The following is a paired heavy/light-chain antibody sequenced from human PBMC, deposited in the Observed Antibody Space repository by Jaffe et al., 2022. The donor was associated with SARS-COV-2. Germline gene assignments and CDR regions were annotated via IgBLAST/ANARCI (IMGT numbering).Heavy chain of an antibody. V-gene: IGHV2-5*02. J-gene: IGHJ4*02. Sequence: QITLKESGPTLVKPTQTLTLTCTFSGFSLSTSGVSVGWIRQAPGRALEWLALIYWDNDKRYSPSLKSRLTITKDTSKNQVVLTMSNMDPVDTATYYCARSRTSRPLYSDYWGQGTLVTVSS. D-gene: IGHD2-8*01. CDR3: ARSRTSRPLYSDY. CDR1: GFSLSTSGVS. CDR2: IYWDNDK.
Light chain of an antibody. CDR1: QSISSY. CDR2: AAS. CDR3: QQTYSTPLT. V-gene: IGKV1-39*01. Sequence: DIQMTQSPPSLSASVGDRVTITCRASQSISSYLNWYQQKPGKAPELLIYAASSLQSGVPSRFSGSESGTDFTLTISSLQPEDFATYYCQQTYSTPLTFGGGTMVEI. J-gene: IGKJ4*01.